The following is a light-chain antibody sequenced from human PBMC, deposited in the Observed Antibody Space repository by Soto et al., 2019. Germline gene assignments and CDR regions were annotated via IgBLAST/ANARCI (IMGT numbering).Light chain of an antibody. CDR1: QSVSGSY. Sequence: EIMLTQAPGTLSLSPGDRATLSCRASQSVSGSYLAWYQQKPGQAPRLLIYDASNRATGIPARSSGSGSGTDFTLTISSLEPEDFAVYYCQQRSNWPLITFGQGTRLEIK. J-gene: IGKJ5*01. CDR2: DAS. V-gene: IGKV3D-20*02. CDR3: QQRSNWPLIT.